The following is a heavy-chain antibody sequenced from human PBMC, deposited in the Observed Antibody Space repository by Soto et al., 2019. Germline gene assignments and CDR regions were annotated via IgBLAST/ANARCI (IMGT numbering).Heavy chain of an antibody. CDR3: ARLPGRQLVYAFDI. CDR1: DFTVSGNY. J-gene: IGHJ3*02. D-gene: IGHD6-13*01. CDR2: IYSGGST. V-gene: IGHV3-53*01. Sequence: GGSLRLSCAASDFTVSGNYMIWLLLAPGKGLEWVSVIYSGGSTYYADSVKGRFTISRDNSKNTLYLQMNSLRAEDTAVYYCARLPGRQLVYAFDIWGQGTMVTVSS.